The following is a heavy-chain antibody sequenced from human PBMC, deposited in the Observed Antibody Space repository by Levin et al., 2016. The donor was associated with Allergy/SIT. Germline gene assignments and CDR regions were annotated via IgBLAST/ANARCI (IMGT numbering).Heavy chain of an antibody. Sequence: WIRQPPGKGLEWIGYIYYSGSTYYNPSLKSRVTISVDTSKNQFSLKLSSVTAADTAVYYCAREVRVGYYYDSSGTDYWGQGTLVTVSS. J-gene: IGHJ4*02. CDR3: AREVRVGYYYDSSGTDY. V-gene: IGHV4-30-4*01. CDR2: IYYSGST. D-gene: IGHD3-22*01.